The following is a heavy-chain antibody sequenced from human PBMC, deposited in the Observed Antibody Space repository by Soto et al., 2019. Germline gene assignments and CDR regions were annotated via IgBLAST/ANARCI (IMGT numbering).Heavy chain of an antibody. J-gene: IGHJ6*02. V-gene: IGHV3-33*01. CDR3: AREGYCSGGSCYYGTYYYYGMDV. CDR1: GFTFSSYG. Sequence: QVQLVESGGGVVQPGRSLRLSCAASGFTFSSYGMHWVRQAPGKGLEWVAVIWYDGSNKYYADSVKGRFTISRDNSKNTLYLQMNSLRAEDTAVYYCAREGYCSGGSCYYGTYYYYGMDVWGQGTTVTVSS. D-gene: IGHD2-15*01. CDR2: IWYDGSNK.